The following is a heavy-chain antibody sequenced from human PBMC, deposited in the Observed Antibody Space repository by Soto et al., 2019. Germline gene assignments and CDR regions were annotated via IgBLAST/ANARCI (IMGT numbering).Heavy chain of an antibody. Sequence: ASVKVSCKASGYTFTGYYMHWVRQAPGQGLEWMGWINPNSGGTNYAQKFQGWVTMTRDTSISTAYMELSRLRSDDTAVYYCAIGYCSSTSCPAGYWGQGTLVTVSS. CDR3: AIGYCSSTSCPAGY. CDR1: GYTFTGYY. CDR2: INPNSGGT. J-gene: IGHJ4*02. V-gene: IGHV1-2*04. D-gene: IGHD2-2*01.